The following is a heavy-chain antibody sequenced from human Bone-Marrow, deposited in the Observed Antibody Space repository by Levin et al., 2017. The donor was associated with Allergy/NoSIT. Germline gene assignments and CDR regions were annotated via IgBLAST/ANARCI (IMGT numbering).Heavy chain of an antibody. CDR1: GFTVSSNY. CDR3: ARDFKQGSGFDY. CDR2: IYSGGST. V-gene: IGHV3-53*01. Sequence: GESLKISCAASGFTVSSNYMTWVRQAPGKGLEWVSVIYSGGSTYYADSVKGRFTISRDNSKNTLYLQMNSLRAEDTAVYYCARDFKQGSGFDYWGQGTLVTVSS. J-gene: IGHJ4*02. D-gene: IGHD6-19*01.